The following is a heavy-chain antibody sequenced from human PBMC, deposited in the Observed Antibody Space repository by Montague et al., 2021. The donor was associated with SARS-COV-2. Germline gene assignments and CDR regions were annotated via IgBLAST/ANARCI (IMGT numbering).Heavy chain of an antibody. J-gene: IGHJ6*02. CDR2: MNPNSGNT. D-gene: IGHD3-9*01. CDR1: GYTFTSYD. V-gene: IGHV1-8*02. CDR3: ARAISRRYFDWLLSYYYGMDV. Sequence: SVKVSCKASGYTFTSYDINWVRQATGQGLEWMGWMNPNSGNTGHAQKFQGRVTMTRNTSISTAYMELSSLGSEDTAVYYCARAISRRYFDWLLSYYYGMDVWGQGTTVTVSS.